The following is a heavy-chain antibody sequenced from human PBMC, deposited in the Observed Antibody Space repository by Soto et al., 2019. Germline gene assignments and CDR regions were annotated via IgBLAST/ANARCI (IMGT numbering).Heavy chain of an antibody. Sequence: ASVKVSCKASGFTFTSSAMQWVRQARGQRLEWIGWIVVGSGNTNYAQKFQERVTITRDMSTSTAYMELSSLRSEDTAVYYCAMLAYCGGDCRGAFDIWGQGTMVTVSS. V-gene: IGHV1-58*02. CDR2: IVVGSGNT. CDR1: GFTFTSSA. D-gene: IGHD2-21*02. CDR3: AMLAYCGGDCRGAFDI. J-gene: IGHJ3*02.